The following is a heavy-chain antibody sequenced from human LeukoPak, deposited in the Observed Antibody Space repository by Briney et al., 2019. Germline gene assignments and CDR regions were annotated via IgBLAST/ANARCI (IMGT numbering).Heavy chain of an antibody. D-gene: IGHD2-15*01. J-gene: IGHJ4*02. Sequence: ASVKVSCKASGYTFTNYDITWVRQASGEGLEWMGWMNPNNGNTGYAQRFQGRVTLTGDTSISTAYMELSSLRSEDTAVYYCARESNKGINWGQGTLVTVSS. CDR2: MNPNNGNT. V-gene: IGHV1-8*01. CDR1: GYTFTNYD. CDR3: ARESNKGIN.